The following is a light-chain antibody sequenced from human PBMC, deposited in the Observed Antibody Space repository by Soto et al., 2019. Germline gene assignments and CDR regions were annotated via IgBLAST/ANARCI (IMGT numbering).Light chain of an antibody. CDR1: QSVSSN. CDR2: GAS. CDR3: QQYTNWPRIT. V-gene: IGKV3-15*01. J-gene: IGKJ1*01. Sequence: EIVITQSPATLSVSPGERATLSCRASQSVSSNLAWYQQKPGQAPRLLIYGASTRATGIPARFSGSGSGTEFTLTISSLQSEDFAVYYCQQYTNWPRITFGQGTKV.